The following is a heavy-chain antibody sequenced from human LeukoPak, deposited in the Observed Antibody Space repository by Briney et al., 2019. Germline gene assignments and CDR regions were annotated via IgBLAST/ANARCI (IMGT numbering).Heavy chain of an antibody. V-gene: IGHV3-33*01. CDR2: IWYDGSNK. D-gene: IGHD1-26*01. CDR3: ARDSGSYYYYYGMDV. CDR1: GFTFSSYG. Sequence: GGSLRLSCAASGFTFSSYGMHWVRQAPGNGLEWVAVIWYDGSNKYYADSVKGRFTISRDNSKNTLYLQMNSLRAEDTAVYYCARDSGSYYYYYGMDVWGQGTTVTVSS. J-gene: IGHJ6*02.